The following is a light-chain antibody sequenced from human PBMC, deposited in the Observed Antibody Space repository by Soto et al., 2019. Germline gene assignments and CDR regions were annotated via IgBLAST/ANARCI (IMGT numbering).Light chain of an antibody. Sequence: EIVLTQSPGTLSLSPGERATLSCRASQSISNSYLAWYLQKPGQAPKFLIYVASTRATGVPARFSGSGSGTDFTLTISRVEPEDFAVYYCQQYGTSPWTFGQGTRVEIK. J-gene: IGKJ1*01. CDR3: QQYGTSPWT. CDR1: QSISNSY. V-gene: IGKV3-20*01. CDR2: VAS.